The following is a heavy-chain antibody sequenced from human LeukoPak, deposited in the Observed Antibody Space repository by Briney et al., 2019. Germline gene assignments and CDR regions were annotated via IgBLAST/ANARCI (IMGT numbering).Heavy chain of an antibody. CDR2: ISSSGSTI. J-gene: IGHJ4*02. D-gene: IGHD3-10*01. Sequence: GGSLRLSCAASGFTFSSYEMNWVRQAPGKGLEWVSYISSSGSTIYYADSVKGRFTISRDNAKNSLYLQMNSLRAEDTAVYYCARDYYGSGSYYDYWGQGTLVTVFS. CDR1: GFTFSSYE. CDR3: ARDYYGSGSYYDY. V-gene: IGHV3-48*03.